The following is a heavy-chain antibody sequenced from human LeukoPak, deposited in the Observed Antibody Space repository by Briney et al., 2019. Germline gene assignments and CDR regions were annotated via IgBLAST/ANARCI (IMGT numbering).Heavy chain of an antibody. CDR1: GFTVSSIY. J-gene: IGHJ3*02. Sequence: GGSLRLSCAPSGFTVSSIYMSWVRHAPGEGLEWVSVIYSGGSTYYSDSVKGRFTISRDNYKNTLYLKMDSAGAEDAAVYYCARADAFDIWGQGTRVTVSS. CDR2: IYSGGST. CDR3: ARADAFDI. V-gene: IGHV3-66*01.